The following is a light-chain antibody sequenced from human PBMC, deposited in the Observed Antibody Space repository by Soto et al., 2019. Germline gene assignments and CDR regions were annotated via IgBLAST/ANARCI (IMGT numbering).Light chain of an antibody. J-gene: IGLJ2*01. CDR3: CSFAGSSTLV. V-gene: IGLV2-23*01. Sequence: QSVLTQPASVSGSPGQSITISCTGTSSDVGSYNLVSWYQQHPGKAPKLMIYEGSEWPSGVSNRFSGSKSGNTASLTISGLQAEDEADYYCCSFAGSSTLVFGGGTKLTVL. CDR2: EGS. CDR1: SSDVGSYNL.